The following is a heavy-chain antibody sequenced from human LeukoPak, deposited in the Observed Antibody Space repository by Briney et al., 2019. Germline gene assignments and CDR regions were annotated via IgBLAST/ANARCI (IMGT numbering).Heavy chain of an antibody. V-gene: IGHV1-2*02. CDR3: ARDPGSSSQTYYYYYMDV. CDR2: INPNSGGT. Sequence: ASVKVSCKASGYTFTGYYMHRVRQAPGQGLEWMGWINPNSGGTNYAQKFQGRVTMTRDTSISTAYMELSRLRSDDTAVYYCARDPGSSSQTYYYYYMDVWGKGTTVTVSS. D-gene: IGHD6-6*01. J-gene: IGHJ6*03. CDR1: GYTFTGYY.